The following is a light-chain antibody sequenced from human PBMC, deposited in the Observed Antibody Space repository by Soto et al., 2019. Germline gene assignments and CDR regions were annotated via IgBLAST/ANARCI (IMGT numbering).Light chain of an antibody. CDR3: SSYTSSSTAYV. CDR1: SSDVGGYNS. Sequence: QSVLTQPASVSGSPGQSITISCTVTSSDVGGYNSVSWYQQHPGKAPKLMIYEVTNRPSGVSNRFSGSKSGNTASLTISGLQAEDEADYYCSSYTSSSTAYVFGTGTKVTV. V-gene: IGLV2-14*01. CDR2: EVT. J-gene: IGLJ1*01.